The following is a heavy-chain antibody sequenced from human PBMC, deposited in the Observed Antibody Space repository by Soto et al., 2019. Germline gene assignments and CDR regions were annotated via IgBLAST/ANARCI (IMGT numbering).Heavy chain of an antibody. J-gene: IGHJ4*02. D-gene: IGHD4-17*01. CDR3: ARKGSGDYALDY. CDR2: IYWDDVK. V-gene: IGHV2-5*02. Sequence: QITLKESGPTLVKPTQTLTLTCTLSGFSLSTSGVGVGWIRQSPGKALEWLAVIYWDDVKPYSPSLERRLTITKDTSESEVVLTMTNMDPVDTATYYCARKGSGDYALDYWGQGIVVTVSS. CDR1: GFSLSTSGVG.